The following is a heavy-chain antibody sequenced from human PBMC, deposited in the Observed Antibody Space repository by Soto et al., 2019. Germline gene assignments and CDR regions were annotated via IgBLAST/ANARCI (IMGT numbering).Heavy chain of an antibody. J-gene: IGHJ4*02. V-gene: IGHV3-23*01. CDR1: GFTFTRYS. D-gene: IGHD2-15*01. CDR2: ISCSGGST. CDR3: AKGDDIVVVVAATTVTTPFDY. Sequence: GGSLRLSCAASGFTFTRYSMNWFRQAPGKGLEWVPAISCSGGSTYYADSVKGRFTISRDNSKNTLYLQMNSLRAEDTAVYYCAKGDDIVVVVAATTVTTPFDYWGQGTLVTVSS.